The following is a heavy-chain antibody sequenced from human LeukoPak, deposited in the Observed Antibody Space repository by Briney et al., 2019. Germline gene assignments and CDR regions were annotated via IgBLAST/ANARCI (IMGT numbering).Heavy chain of an antibody. V-gene: IGHV1-2*02. D-gene: IGHD6-13*01. CDR1: GYTFTGYY. CDR2: INPNSGGT. J-gene: IGHJ5*02. Sequence: ASVKVSCKASGYTFTGYYMHWVRQAPGQGLEWMGWINPNSGGTNYAQKFQGRVTMTRDTSISTAYMELSRLRSDDTAVYYCARDCSSSSWYSNWFDPWGQGTLVTVSS. CDR3: ARDCSSSSWYSNWFDP.